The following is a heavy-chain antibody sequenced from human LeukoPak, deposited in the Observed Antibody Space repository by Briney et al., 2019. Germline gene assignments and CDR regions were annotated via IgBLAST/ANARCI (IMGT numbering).Heavy chain of an antibody. CDR2: IIPILGIA. CDR3: ARDLGIAVAGRAFDY. Sequence: ASVKVSCKASGGTFSSYAISWVRQAPGQGLEWMGRIIPILGIANYAQKFQGRVTMTRNTSISTAYMELSSLRSEDTAVYYCARDLGIAVAGRAFDYWGQGTLVTVSS. V-gene: IGHV1-69*04. D-gene: IGHD6-19*01. J-gene: IGHJ4*02. CDR1: GGTFSSYA.